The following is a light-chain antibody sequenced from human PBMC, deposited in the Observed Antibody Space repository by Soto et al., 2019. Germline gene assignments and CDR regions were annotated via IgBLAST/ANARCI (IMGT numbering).Light chain of an antibody. J-gene: IGLJ2*01. CDR3: SSYTSSSTPLVV. V-gene: IGLV2-14*01. Sequence: QSALTQPASVSGSPGQSITISCTGTSSDVGGYNYGSWYQQHPGKAPKLMVYDVSNRPSGVSNRVSGSKSGNTASLTISGLQAEDEADYYCSSYTSSSTPLVVFGGGTKLTVL. CDR1: SSDVGGYNY. CDR2: DVS.